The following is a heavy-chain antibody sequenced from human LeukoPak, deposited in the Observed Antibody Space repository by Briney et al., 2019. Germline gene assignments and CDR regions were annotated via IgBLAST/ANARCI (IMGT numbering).Heavy chain of an antibody. CDR2: MNQDGRDK. D-gene: IGHD6-19*01. CDR1: GFTFSNAW. Sequence: GGSLRLSCAASGFTFSNAWMSWVRQAPGKGLEWVANMNQDGRDKNYMDSVKGRFTISRDNAKNSLYLQMNSLRAEDTAVYFCAGGSGWIHDYWGQGTLVTVSS. V-gene: IGHV3-7*01. CDR3: AGGSGWIHDY. J-gene: IGHJ4*02.